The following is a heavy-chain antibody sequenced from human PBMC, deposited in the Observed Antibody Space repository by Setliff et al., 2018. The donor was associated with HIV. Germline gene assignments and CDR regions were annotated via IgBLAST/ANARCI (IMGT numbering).Heavy chain of an antibody. CDR1: GFTFSSYG. CDR2: ISGRDGRT. Sequence: GGSLRLSCAAFGFTFSSYGMSWVRQAPGKGLEWVSTISGRDGRTYYADSVKGRFTISRDSSKNTLYLRMNSLRAEDTAVYYCAKDVYVAKYYYGSSGYIVDYMDVWGKGTTVTVSS. CDR3: AKDVYVAKYYYGSSGYIVDYMDV. V-gene: IGHV3-23*01. D-gene: IGHD3-22*01. J-gene: IGHJ6*03.